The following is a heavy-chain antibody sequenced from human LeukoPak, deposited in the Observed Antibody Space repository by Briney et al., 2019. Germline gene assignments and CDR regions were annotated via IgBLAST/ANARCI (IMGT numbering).Heavy chain of an antibody. J-gene: IGHJ4*02. CDR3: ATFTDSSGWYYFDY. D-gene: IGHD6-19*01. Sequence: KPSETLSLTCAVYGGSFSGYFWSWIRQPPGKRLEWIGEINHSGSTNYNPSLKSRVTISVDTSKNQFSLKLSSVTAADTAVYYCATFTDSSGWYYFDYWGQGTLVTVSS. CDR2: INHSGST. V-gene: IGHV4-34*01. CDR1: GGSFSGYF.